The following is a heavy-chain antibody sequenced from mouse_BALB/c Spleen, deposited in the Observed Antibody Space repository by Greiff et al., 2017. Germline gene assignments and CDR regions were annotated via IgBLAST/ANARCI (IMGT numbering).Heavy chain of an antibody. CDR2: ISDGGSYT. Sequence: EVQGVESGGGLVKPGGSLKLSCAASGFTFSDYYMYWVRQTPEKRLEWVATISDGGSYTYYPDSVKGRFTISRDNAKNNLYLQMSSLKSEDTAMYYCAREAMITTTGGYYYAMDYWGQGTSVTVSS. V-gene: IGHV5-4*02. J-gene: IGHJ4*01. CDR3: AREAMITTTGGYYYAMDY. D-gene: IGHD2-4*01. CDR1: GFTFSDYY.